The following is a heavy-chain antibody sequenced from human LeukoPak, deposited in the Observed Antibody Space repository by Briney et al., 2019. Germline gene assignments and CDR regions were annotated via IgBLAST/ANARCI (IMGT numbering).Heavy chain of an antibody. Sequence: GGSLRLSCAASGFTFSSYSMNWVRQAPGKGLEWVSYISSSSSTIYYADSVKGRFTISRDNAKNSLYLQMNSLRDEDTAVYYCARDGMVRGVIIWDAFDIWGQGTVVTVSS. CDR1: GFTFSSYS. CDR3: ARDGMVRGVIIWDAFDI. CDR2: ISSSSSTI. V-gene: IGHV3-48*02. J-gene: IGHJ3*02. D-gene: IGHD3-10*01.